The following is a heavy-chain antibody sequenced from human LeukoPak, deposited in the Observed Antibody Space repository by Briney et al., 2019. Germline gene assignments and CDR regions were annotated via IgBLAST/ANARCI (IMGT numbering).Heavy chain of an antibody. CDR2: ISGSGGRT. Sequence: KSGGSLRLSCAASGFTFSSYAMSSVRQAPGKGLEWVSGISGSGGRTDYADSVKGRFIISRDNSANTLYLQMKSLRPEDTAVYYCARGGGSQYHYYHVMDVWGQGTTVTVSS. J-gene: IGHJ6*02. CDR3: ARGGGSQYHYYHVMDV. CDR1: GFTFSSYA. V-gene: IGHV3-23*01. D-gene: IGHD1-26*01.